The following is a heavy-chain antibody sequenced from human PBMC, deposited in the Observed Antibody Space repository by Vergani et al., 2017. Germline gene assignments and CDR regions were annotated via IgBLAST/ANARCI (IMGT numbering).Heavy chain of an antibody. V-gene: IGHV1-18*01. CDR3: ARVTTTVVTPGYNWLDP. CDR2: ISAYNGNT. J-gene: IGHJ5*02. Sequence: QVQLVQSGAEVKKPGASVKVSCKASGYTFTSYGISWVRQAPGQGLEWMGWISAYNGNTNYAQKLQGRVTMTTDTSTSTAYMELRSLRSDDTAVYYCARVTTTVVTPGYNWLDPWGQGTLVTVSS. CDR1: GYTFTSYG. D-gene: IGHD4-23*01.